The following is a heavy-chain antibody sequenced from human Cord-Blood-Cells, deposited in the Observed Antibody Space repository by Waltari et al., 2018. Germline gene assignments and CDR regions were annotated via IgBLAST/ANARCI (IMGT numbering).Heavy chain of an antibody. V-gene: IGHV4-30-2*01. CDR3: ATSKAHPQNDAFDI. CDR1: GGSINSGGYS. J-gene: IGHJ3*02. Sequence: QLQLQESGSGLVKTSQTLSLTCAVSGGSINSGGYSWIWFRQPPGKGLEWIGYIYHGGSTYYNPSLKSRVTISVDRSKNQFSLKLSSVTAADTAVYYCATSKAHPQNDAFDIWGQGTMVTVSS. CDR2: IYHGGST.